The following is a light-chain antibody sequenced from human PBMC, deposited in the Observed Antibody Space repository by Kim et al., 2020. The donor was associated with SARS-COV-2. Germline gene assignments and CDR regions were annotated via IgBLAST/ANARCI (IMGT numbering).Light chain of an antibody. Sequence: QSVVTQPASVSGSPGQSITISCTGTSSDVGGYNYVSWYQQHPGKAPKLMIYDVSNRPSGVSNRFSGSKSGNTASLTISGPQAEDEADYYCSSYTSSSTRVFGGGTKLTVL. CDR3: SSYTSSSTRV. J-gene: IGLJ2*01. CDR1: SSDVGGYNY. CDR2: DVS. V-gene: IGLV2-14*03.